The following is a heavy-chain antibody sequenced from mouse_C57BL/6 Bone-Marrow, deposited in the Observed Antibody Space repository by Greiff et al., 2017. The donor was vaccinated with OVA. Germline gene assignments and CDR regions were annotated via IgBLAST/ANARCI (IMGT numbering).Heavy chain of an antibody. V-gene: IGHV7-1*01. J-gene: IGHJ2*01. Sequence: EVQLVESGGGLVQSGRSLRLSCATSGFTFSDFYMEWVRQAPGKGLEWIAASRNKANDYTTEYSASVKGRFIVSRDTSQSILYLQMNALRAEDTAIYYCARDRSRDYWGQGTTLTVSS. CDR1: GFTFSDFY. CDR2: SRNKANDYTT. CDR3: ARDRSRDY. D-gene: IGHD1-1*01.